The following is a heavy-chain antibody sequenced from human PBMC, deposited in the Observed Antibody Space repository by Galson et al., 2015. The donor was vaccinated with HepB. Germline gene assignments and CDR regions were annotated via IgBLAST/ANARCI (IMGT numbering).Heavy chain of an antibody. J-gene: IGHJ5*02. D-gene: IGHD3-3*01. CDR2: IYPGDSDT. CDR3: ARLGVGHTTILGVVTLPPFYP. Sequence: QSGAEVKKPGESLKISCKGSGYTFTNYWIGWVRQMPGKGLEWMGIIYPGDSDTRYSPSFQGQVTISADKSISTAYLQWSSPKASDTAMYYCARLGVGHTTILGVVTLPPFYPWGQGALVTVSS. CDR1: GYTFTNYW. V-gene: IGHV5-51*01.